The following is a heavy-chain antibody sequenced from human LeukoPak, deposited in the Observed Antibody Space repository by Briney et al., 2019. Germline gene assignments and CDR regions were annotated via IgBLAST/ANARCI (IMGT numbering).Heavy chain of an antibody. CDR1: GGTFSSYA. CDR2: IIPIFGTA. V-gene: IGHV1-69*13. CDR3: ARDTGGSTSLNAFDI. D-gene: IGHD2-2*01. J-gene: IGHJ3*02. Sequence: PVKVSCKASGGTFSSYAISWVRQAPGQGLEWMGGIIPIFGTANYAQKFQGRVTITADESTCTAYMELSSLRSEDTAVYYCARDTGGSTSLNAFDIWGQGTMVTVSS.